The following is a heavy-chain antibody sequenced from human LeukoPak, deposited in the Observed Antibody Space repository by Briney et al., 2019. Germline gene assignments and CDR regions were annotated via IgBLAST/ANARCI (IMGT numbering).Heavy chain of an antibody. CDR2: IIPIFGTA. CDR1: GGTFSSYA. D-gene: IGHD2-2*02. CDR3: ARGPFPNQLLYLSGRYYYMDV. J-gene: IGHJ6*03. Sequence: ASVKVSCKASGGTFSSYAISWVRQAPGQGLEWMGGIIPIFGTANYAQKFQGRVTITADESTSTAYMELSSLRSEDTAVYYCARGPFPNQLLYLSGRYYYMDVWGKGTTVTVSS. V-gene: IGHV1-69*13.